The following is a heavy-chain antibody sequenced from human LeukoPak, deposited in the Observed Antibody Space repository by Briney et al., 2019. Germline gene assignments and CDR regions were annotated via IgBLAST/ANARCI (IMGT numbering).Heavy chain of an antibody. CDR1: GYTFTGYY. CDR2: INPNSGGT. Sequence: ASVKVSCKASGYTFTGYYMHWVRQAPGQGLEWMGWINPNSGGTNYAQKFQGRVTMTRDASISTAYMELSRLRSDDTAVYYCARARTKPPDAFDIWGQGTMVTVSS. V-gene: IGHV1-2*02. J-gene: IGHJ3*02. CDR3: ARARTKPPDAFDI.